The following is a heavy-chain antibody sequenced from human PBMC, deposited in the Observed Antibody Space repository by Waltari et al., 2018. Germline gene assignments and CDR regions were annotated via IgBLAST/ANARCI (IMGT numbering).Heavy chain of an antibody. J-gene: IGHJ1*01. D-gene: IGHD3-16*01. CDR3: ARGYSDDGGEYFQH. Sequence: QVQLQESGPRLVEPWETLSLTCRISGVSISDYYWSWIRQPAGKGLEFIGRVYTTGTPDYNPSFRSRATVSVDKSKNHFSLSLTSVTAADTAIYYCARGYSDDGGEYFQHWGQGTLVTVSS. V-gene: IGHV4-4*07. CDR1: GVSISDYY. CDR2: VYTTGTP.